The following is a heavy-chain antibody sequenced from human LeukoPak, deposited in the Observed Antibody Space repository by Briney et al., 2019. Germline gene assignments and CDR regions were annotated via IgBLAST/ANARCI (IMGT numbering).Heavy chain of an antibody. J-gene: IGHJ3*01. Sequence: GRSLRLSCAASGFTFDDYAMHWVRQAPGKGLEWVSGISWNSGSIGYVDSVKGRFTISRDNAKNSLYLQMNSLRAEDTAVYYCARKGNAFDFWGQGTMVTVSS. D-gene: IGHD3-10*01. V-gene: IGHV3-9*01. CDR2: ISWNSGSI. CDR1: GFTFDDYA. CDR3: ARKGNAFDF.